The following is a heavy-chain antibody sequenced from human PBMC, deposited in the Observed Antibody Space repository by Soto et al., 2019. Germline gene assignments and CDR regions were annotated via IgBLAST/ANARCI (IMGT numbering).Heavy chain of an antibody. CDR3: SRSSHYTVNIYAY. Sequence: SETLSLTCTVSGGSISRGGYYWSWIRQHPGKGLEWIGYIYYSGSTYYNPSLKSRVTISVDTSKNQFSLKLSSVTAADTAVYYCSRSSHYTVNIYAYWGQGTLVIVSS. CDR2: IYYSGST. V-gene: IGHV4-31*03. J-gene: IGHJ4*02. D-gene: IGHD4-17*01. CDR1: GGSISRGGYY.